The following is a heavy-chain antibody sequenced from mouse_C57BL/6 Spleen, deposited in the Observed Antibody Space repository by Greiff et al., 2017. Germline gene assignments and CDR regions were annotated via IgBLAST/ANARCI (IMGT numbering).Heavy chain of an antibody. Sequence: EVKLVESGGGLVKPGGSLKLSCAASGFTFSSYAMSWVRQTPEKRLEWVATISDGGSYTYYPNNVKGRFTISRDNAKNNLYLQMSHLKSEDTAMYYCARGSYGNFWFAYWGQGTLVTVSA. V-gene: IGHV5-4*03. D-gene: IGHD2-1*01. CDR3: ARGSYGNFWFAY. J-gene: IGHJ3*01. CDR1: GFTFSSYA. CDR2: ISDGGSYT.